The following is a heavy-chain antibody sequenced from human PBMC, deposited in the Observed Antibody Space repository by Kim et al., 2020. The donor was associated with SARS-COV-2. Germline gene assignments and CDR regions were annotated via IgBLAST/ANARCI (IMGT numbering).Heavy chain of an antibody. CDR3: VRLVSENSAVEY. J-gene: IGHJ4*02. Sequence: YYTPSLKSRVTISVDTSKNQFSLKLRSVTAADTAVYYCVRLVSENSAVEYWGQGTLVTVSS. V-gene: IGHV4-39*01.